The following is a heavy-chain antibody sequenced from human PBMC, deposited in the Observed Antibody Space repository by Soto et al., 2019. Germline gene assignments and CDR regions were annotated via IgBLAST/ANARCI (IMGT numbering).Heavy chain of an antibody. J-gene: IGHJ4*03. Sequence: EVQVLESGGGLAQPGRSLRLSCAVSGLSFSSYAMTWVRQSPGKGLEWVSSISRSGNSTYSADSVRGRFTISRDNSKNTLYLQMNSLRAEDTAVYYCAKDAKILDWLPTSYYFDFWGQGTAVTVSA. CDR1: GLSFSSYA. D-gene: IGHD3-9*01. V-gene: IGHV3-23*01. CDR3: AKDAKILDWLPTSYYFDF. CDR2: ISRSGNST.